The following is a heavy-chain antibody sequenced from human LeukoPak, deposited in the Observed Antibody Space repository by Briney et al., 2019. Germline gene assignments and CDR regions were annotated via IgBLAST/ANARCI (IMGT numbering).Heavy chain of an antibody. CDR3: ARLTYDYVWGSYLNY. J-gene: IGHJ4*02. CDR2: IYCSGST. Sequence: SETLSLTCTVSGGSISSSSYYWGWIRQPPGKGLEWIGSIYCSGSTYYNPSLKSRVTISVDTSKNQFSLKLSSVTAADTAVYYCARLTYDYVWGSYLNYWGQGTLVTVSS. CDR1: GGSISSSSYY. D-gene: IGHD3-16*02. V-gene: IGHV4-39*01.